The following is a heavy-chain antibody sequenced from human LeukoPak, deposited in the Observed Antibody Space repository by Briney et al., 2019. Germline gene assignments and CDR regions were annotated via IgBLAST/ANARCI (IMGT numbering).Heavy chain of an antibody. J-gene: IGHJ4*02. D-gene: IGHD5-12*01. CDR2: ISAYNGNT. Sequence: GASVKVSCKASGYTFTSYGISWVRQAPGQGLEWMGWISAYNGNTSYAQKLQGRVTMTTDTSTSTAYMELRSLTSDDTAVYYCARSGRGTYYYFDLWALGTLVTVSS. CDR3: ARSGRGTYYYFDL. CDR1: GYTFTSYG. V-gene: IGHV1-18*01.